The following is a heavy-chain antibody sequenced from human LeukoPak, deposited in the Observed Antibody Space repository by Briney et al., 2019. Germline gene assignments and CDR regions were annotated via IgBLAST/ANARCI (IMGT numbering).Heavy chain of an antibody. CDR1: GFTFSNYW. CDR2: IKRDGSEK. V-gene: IGHV3-7*01. D-gene: IGHD3-22*01. CDR3: ARAVYYYDSSGHDF. Sequence: PGGSLRLSXAASGFTFSNYWMNWVRQAPGKGLEWVANIKRDGSEKYYVDSVRGRFTISRDNVKNSLYLQPSSLKAEDTGIYYCARAVYYYDSSGHDFWGQGTLVTVSS. J-gene: IGHJ4*02.